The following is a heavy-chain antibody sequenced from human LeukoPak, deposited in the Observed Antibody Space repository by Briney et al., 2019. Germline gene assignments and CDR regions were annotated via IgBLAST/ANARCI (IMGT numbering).Heavy chain of an antibody. D-gene: IGHD5-12*01. J-gene: IGHJ4*02. CDR2: TSSSGSTI. CDR3: ARDGYSGYDFSFDY. CDR1: GFTFSDYY. Sequence: GGSLRLPCAASGFTFSDYYMSWLRQAPGKGLEWVSYTSSSGSTIYYADSVKGRFTISRDNAKNSLYLQMNSLRAEDTAVYYCARDGYSGYDFSFDYWGQGTLVTVSS. V-gene: IGHV3-11*01.